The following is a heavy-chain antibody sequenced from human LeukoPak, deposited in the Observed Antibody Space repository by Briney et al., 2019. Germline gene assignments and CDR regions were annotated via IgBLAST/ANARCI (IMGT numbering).Heavy chain of an antibody. CDR3: ARNYGDYFDY. Sequence: PSETLSLTCTVSGGSISSSSYYWGWIRQPPGKGLEWIGSIYYSGSTYCNPSLKSRVTISVDTSKNQFSLKLSSVTAADTAVYYCARNYGDYFDYWGQGTLVTVSS. J-gene: IGHJ4*02. V-gene: IGHV4-39*01. CDR2: IYYSGST. CDR1: GGSISSSSYY. D-gene: IGHD4-17*01.